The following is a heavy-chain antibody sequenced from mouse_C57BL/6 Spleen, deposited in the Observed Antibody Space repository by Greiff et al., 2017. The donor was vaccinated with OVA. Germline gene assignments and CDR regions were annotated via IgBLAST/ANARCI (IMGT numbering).Heavy chain of an antibody. Sequence: EVMLVESGGGLVKPGGSLKLSCAASGFTFSSYAMSWVRQTPEKRLEWVATISDGGSYTYYPDNVKGRFTISRDNAKNNLYLQMSHLKSEDTAMYYCARGKDYGNYPSYFDYWGQGTTLTVSS. D-gene: IGHD2-1*01. V-gene: IGHV5-4*03. CDR3: ARGKDYGNYPSYFDY. CDR2: ISDGGSYT. J-gene: IGHJ2*01. CDR1: GFTFSSYA.